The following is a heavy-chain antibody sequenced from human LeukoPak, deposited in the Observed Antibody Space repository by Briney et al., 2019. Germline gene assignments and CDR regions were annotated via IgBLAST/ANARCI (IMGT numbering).Heavy chain of an antibody. CDR3: ARSGYSYGPDYYYYYMDV. V-gene: IGHV4-59*01. J-gene: IGHJ6*03. CDR1: GGSISSYY. D-gene: IGHD5-18*01. Sequence: PSETLSLTCTVSGGSISSYYWSWIRQPPGKGLEWIGYIYYSGSTNYNPSLKSRVTISVDTSKNQFSLKLSSVTAADTAVYYRARSGYSYGPDYYYYYMDVWGKGTTVTVSS. CDR2: IYYSGST.